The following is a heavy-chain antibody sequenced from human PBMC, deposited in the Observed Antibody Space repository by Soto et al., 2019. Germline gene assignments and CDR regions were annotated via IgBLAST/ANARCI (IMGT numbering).Heavy chain of an antibody. Sequence: QMQLQASGPGLVKPSETLSLTCNVSGASVSNGYWSWIRQPPGKGLEWIGFMNFGGSFNYNPSLTRRATISVETSKNQFSMKLTSVTASDTAVYYCARSYYDSTGFAVDPWGQGTLVTVSS. CDR1: GASVSNGY. D-gene: IGHD3-22*01. V-gene: IGHV4-59*02. CDR2: MNFGGSF. CDR3: ARSYYDSTGFAVDP. J-gene: IGHJ5*02.